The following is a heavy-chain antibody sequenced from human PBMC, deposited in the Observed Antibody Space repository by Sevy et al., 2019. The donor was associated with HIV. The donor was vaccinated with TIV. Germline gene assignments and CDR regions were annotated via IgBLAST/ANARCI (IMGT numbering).Heavy chain of an antibody. J-gene: IGHJ3*02. V-gene: IGHV3-21*01. CDR1: GFTFSTYT. CDR2: ITFSSNYI. Sequence: GGYLRLSCAASGFTFSTYTMNWVRQAPGKGLEWVSSITFSSNYIYYADSVKGRFTISRDNAKNSLYLQMNSLRAEDTAVYYCARPYGSGSWEAFDIWGQGTMVTVSS. D-gene: IGHD3-10*01. CDR3: ARPYGSGSWEAFDI.